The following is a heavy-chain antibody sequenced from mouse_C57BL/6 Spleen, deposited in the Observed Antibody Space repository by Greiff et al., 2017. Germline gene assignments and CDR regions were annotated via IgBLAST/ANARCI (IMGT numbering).Heavy chain of an antibody. Sequence: VQLQQSGAELVKPGASVQISCKASGYTFTDYYINWVKQRPGQGLEWIGKIGPGSGSTYYNEKFKGKATLTADKSSSTAYMKLSSLTSEDSAVYFCARSYYSNYGFAYWGQGNLVAVSA. V-gene: IGHV1-77*01. D-gene: IGHD2-5*01. J-gene: IGHJ3*01. CDR3: ARSYYSNYGFAY. CDR2: IGPGSGST. CDR1: GYTFTDYY.